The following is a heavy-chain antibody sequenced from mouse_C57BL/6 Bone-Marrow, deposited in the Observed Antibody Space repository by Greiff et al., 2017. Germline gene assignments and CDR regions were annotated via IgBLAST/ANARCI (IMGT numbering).Heavy chain of an antibody. J-gene: IGHJ2*01. D-gene: IGHD2-3*01. CDR3: ANDGYYAYYFDY. CDR1: GYTFTSYW. Sequence: QVQLQQPGAELVKPGASVKMSCKASGYTFTSYWITWVKQRPGQGLEWIGDIYPGSGSTNYNEKFKSKATLTVDPSSSTAYMQLSSLTSEDSAVYFCANDGYYAYYFDYWGQGTTLTVSS. CDR2: IYPGSGST. V-gene: IGHV1-55*01.